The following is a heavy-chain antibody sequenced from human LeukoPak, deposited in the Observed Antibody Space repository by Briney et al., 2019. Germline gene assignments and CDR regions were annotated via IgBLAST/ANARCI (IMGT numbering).Heavy chain of an antibody. Sequence: GGSLRLSCAASGFTSTNYAMNWVRQAPGKGLEWVSVLIGSSGSTDYADSVKGRFTISRDTSKNTLFLQMNSLRAEDTAIYYCAKGAYDYIEIGYFDSWGQGTLVTVSS. J-gene: IGHJ4*02. V-gene: IGHV3-23*01. CDR1: GFTSTNYA. CDR2: LIGSSGST. D-gene: IGHD5-12*01. CDR3: AKGAYDYIEIGYFDS.